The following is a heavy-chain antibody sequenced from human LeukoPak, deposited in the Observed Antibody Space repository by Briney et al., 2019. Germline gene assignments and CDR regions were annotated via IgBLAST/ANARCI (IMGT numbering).Heavy chain of an antibody. CDR2: INPSGGST. CDR1: GYTFTSYY. V-gene: IGHV1-46*01. CDR3: ARNGVYYESSGYVFDY. D-gene: IGHD3-22*01. Sequence: ASVKVSCKASGYTFTSYYMHWVRQAPGQGLEWMGIINPSGGSTSYAQKFQGRVTMTRDTSTSTAYMELSSLSSEDTTVYYCARNGVYYESSGYVFDYWGQGTLVTVSS. J-gene: IGHJ4*02.